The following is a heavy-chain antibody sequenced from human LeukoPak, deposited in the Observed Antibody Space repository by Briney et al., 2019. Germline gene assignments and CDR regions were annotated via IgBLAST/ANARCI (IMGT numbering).Heavy chain of an antibody. CDR1: GFTFSSYA. V-gene: IGHV3-23*01. Sequence: PGASLRLSCAASGFTFSSYAMNWVRQAPGKGLEWVSAISGSGGSTYYADSVKGRFTISRDNSKNTLYLQMNSLRAEDTAVYYCAKDRGYCSSTSCYYYYYGMDVWGQGTTVTVSS. CDR3: AKDRGYCSSTSCYYYYYGMDV. CDR2: ISGSGGST. D-gene: IGHD2-2*01. J-gene: IGHJ6*02.